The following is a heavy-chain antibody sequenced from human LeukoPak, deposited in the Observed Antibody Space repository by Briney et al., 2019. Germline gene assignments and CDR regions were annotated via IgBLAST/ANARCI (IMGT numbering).Heavy chain of an antibody. CDR1: GFTFSSFA. D-gene: IGHD3-16*02. J-gene: IGHJ4*02. CDR2: IWFDGSSI. V-gene: IGHV3-33*01. CDR3: ARGFYRVRHDQSTYYFVH. Sequence: GRSLRLSCAPSGFTFSSFAMHWVRQAPGKGLEWLAFIWFDGSSINYTDSVEGRFTISRDNSKNTLFLKMNSLRAEDTAVYYCARGFYRVRHDQSTYYFVHWGQGTLVTVSS.